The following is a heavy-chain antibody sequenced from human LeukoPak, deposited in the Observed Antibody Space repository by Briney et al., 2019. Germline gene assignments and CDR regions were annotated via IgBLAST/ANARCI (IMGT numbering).Heavy chain of an antibody. CDR2: ISGSGGNT. CDR3: ETAGQYRFDY. D-gene: IGHD5-12*01. J-gene: IGHJ4*02. CDR1: GFTFSNYA. V-gene: IGHV3-23*01. Sequence: GGSLRLSCAASGFTFSNYAMSWVRQAPGKGLEWVSAISGSGGNTYYADSVKGRFTISRDNAKNTLYLQMNSLGAEDTAVYYCETAGQYRFDYWGQGTLVTVSS.